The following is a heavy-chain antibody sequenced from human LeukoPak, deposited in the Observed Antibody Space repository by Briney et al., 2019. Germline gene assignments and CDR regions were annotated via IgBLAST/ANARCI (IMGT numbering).Heavy chain of an antibody. CDR1: GYTFTSYD. Sequence: ASVKVSCKASGYTFTSYDINWVRQATGQGLEWMGWMNPNSGNTGYAQKFQGRVTMTRNTSISTAYMELSSLRCEDTAVYYCARAFPSPRRHCSSTSRYGGLNWFDPWGQGTLVTVSS. CDR3: ARAFPSPRRHCSSTSRYGGLNWFDP. D-gene: IGHD2-2*01. J-gene: IGHJ5*02. CDR2: MNPNSGNT. V-gene: IGHV1-8*01.